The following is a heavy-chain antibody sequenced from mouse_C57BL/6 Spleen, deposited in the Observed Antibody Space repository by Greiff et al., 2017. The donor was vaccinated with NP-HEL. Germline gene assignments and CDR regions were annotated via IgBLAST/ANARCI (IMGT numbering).Heavy chain of an antibody. V-gene: IGHV2-2*01. D-gene: IGHD1-1*01. CDR3: ARNSEYYGSSYGWYFDV. CDR2: IWSGGST. CDR1: GFSLTSYG. Sequence: VQLKQSGPGLVQPSQSLSITCTVSGFSLTSYGVHWVRQSPGKGLEWLGVIWSGGSTDYNAAFISRLSISKDNSKSQVFFKMNSLQADDTAIYYCARNSEYYGSSYGWYFDVWGTGTTVTVSS. J-gene: IGHJ1*03.